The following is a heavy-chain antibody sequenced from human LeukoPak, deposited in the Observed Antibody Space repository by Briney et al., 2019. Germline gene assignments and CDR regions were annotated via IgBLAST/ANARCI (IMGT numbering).Heavy chain of an antibody. CDR2: LNSDGSST. V-gene: IGHV3-74*01. CDR3: ARYYDSSGYYYGCAFDI. J-gene: IGHJ3*02. D-gene: IGHD3-22*01. Sequence: GGSLRLSCAASGFTFSSYWMHWVPRAPGKGLVWVTRLNSDGSSTSYQDCVKGRFTISRDNAKNTLYLQLNSLRAEDTAVYYCARYYDSSGYYYGCAFDIWGQGTMVTVSS. CDR1: GFTFSSYW.